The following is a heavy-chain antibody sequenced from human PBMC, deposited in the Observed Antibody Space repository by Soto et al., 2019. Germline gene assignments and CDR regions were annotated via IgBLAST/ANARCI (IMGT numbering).Heavy chain of an antibody. J-gene: IGHJ5*02. D-gene: IGHD6-13*01. CDR2: IYNSGST. CDR3: ASQGIAADRNRLDP. CDR1: GGSISGFY. V-gene: IGHV4-59*08. Sequence: SETLSLTCTVSGGSISGFYWSWIRQPPGKGLEWIGYIYNSGSTNYNPSLKSRVTISVDTSKNQFSLKLSSVTAADTAVYYCASQGIAADRNRLDPSGQGTPVPVSS.